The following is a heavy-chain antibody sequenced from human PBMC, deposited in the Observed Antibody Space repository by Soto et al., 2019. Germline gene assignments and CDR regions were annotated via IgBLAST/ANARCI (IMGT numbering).Heavy chain of an antibody. CDR3: ARRDAYNLDY. CDR1: GYRFTRQW. D-gene: IGHD1-1*01. V-gene: IGHV5-51*01. CDR2: IYPGDSDT. J-gene: IGHJ4*02. Sequence: PGESLKISFTGSGYRFTRQWIGWVRQVPGKGLEWMGIIYPGDSDTRYSPSFQGQVTISADKSISTAYLQWSSLKASDTAIYYCARRDAYNLDYWGQGTLVTVSS.